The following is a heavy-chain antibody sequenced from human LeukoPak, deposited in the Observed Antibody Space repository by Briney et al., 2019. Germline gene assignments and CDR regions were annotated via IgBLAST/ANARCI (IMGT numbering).Heavy chain of an antibody. CDR2: IKEDGSTT. Sequence: HPGGSLRLSCVASGFTFSTHWVSWVRQAPGKGLEWVANIKEDGSTTDYVDSEKGRFTISRDNAKNSVFLQMNSLRAEDTAVYYRAPQTMILVLGGQGTLVTVSS. D-gene: IGHD3-22*01. CDR1: GFTFSTHW. CDR3: APQTMILVL. V-gene: IGHV3-7*01. J-gene: IGHJ4*02.